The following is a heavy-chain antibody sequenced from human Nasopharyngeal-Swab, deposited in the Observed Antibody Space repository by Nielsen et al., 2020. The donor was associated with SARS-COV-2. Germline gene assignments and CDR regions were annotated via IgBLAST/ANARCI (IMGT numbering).Heavy chain of an antibody. J-gene: IGHJ3*02. Sequence: SLKISCAASGFTFDDSAMHWVRQAPGKGLEWVSGISWNSGSTGYADSVKGRFTISRDNAKNTLYLQMNSLRAEDTAVYYCAKGAGESLVEAFDIWGQGTMVTVSS. CDR1: GFTFDDSA. D-gene: IGHD2-15*01. V-gene: IGHV3-9*01. CDR3: AKGAGESLVEAFDI. CDR2: ISWNSGST.